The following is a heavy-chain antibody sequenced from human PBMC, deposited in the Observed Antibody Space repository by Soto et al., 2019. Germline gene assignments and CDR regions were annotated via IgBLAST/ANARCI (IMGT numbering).Heavy chain of an antibody. Sequence: QPGGSLRLSCAASGFTFDDYTMHWVRQAPGKGLEWVSLISWDGGSTYYADSVKGRFTISRDNSKNSLYLQMNSLRTEDTALYYCAKEVGELSPMGYYGMDVWGQGTTVTVSS. CDR3: AKEVGELSPMGYYGMDV. CDR1: GFTFDDYT. CDR2: ISWDGGST. D-gene: IGHD3-16*02. V-gene: IGHV3-43*01. J-gene: IGHJ6*02.